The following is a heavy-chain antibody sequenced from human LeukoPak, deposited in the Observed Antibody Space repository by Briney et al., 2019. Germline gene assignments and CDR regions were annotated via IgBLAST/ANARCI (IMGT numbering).Heavy chain of an antibody. CDR2: MNPNSGNT. J-gene: IGHJ4*02. Sequence: ASVKVSCKASGYTFTSYDINWVRQAPGQGLEWMGWMNPNSGNTDYAQKFQGRVTITRNTSISTAYMELSSLRSEDTAVYYCARGYFIERDYCSSTSCYPDYFDYWGQGTLVTVSS. CDR1: GYTFTSYD. D-gene: IGHD2-2*01. CDR3: ARGYFIERDYCSSTSCYPDYFDY. V-gene: IGHV1-8*03.